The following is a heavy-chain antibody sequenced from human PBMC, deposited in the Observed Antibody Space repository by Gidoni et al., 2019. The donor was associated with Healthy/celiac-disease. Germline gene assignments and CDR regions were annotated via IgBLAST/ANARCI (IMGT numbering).Heavy chain of an antibody. Sequence: EVQLVESGGGLVKPGGSLRLSCAASGFTFSNAWMSWVRQAPGKGLEWVGRIKSKTDGGTTDYAAPVKGRFTISRDDSKNTLYLQMNSLKTEDTAVYYCTTDWADIVVVVAAYDAFDIWGQGTMVTVSS. J-gene: IGHJ3*02. D-gene: IGHD2-15*01. CDR3: TTDWADIVVVVAAYDAFDI. CDR2: IKSKTDGGTT. V-gene: IGHV3-15*01. CDR1: GFTFSNAW.